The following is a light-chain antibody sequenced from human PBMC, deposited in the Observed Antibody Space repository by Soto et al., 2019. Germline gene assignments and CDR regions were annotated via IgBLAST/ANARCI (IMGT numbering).Light chain of an antibody. Sequence: QSALTQPASVSGSPGQSITISCTGTSSDVGGYNYVSWYQQHPGKAPKLMIYEVSNRPSGVSNRFSGPKSGNTASLTISGLQAEDEADYYCSSYTSSSTSYVFGTGTQLTVL. J-gene: IGLJ1*01. CDR2: EVS. CDR1: SSDVGGYNY. V-gene: IGLV2-14*01. CDR3: SSYTSSSTSYV.